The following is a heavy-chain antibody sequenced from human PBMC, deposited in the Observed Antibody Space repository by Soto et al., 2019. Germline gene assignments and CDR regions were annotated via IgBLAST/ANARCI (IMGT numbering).Heavy chain of an antibody. CDR1: GGTFSSYA. V-gene: IGHV1-69*12. D-gene: IGHD3-9*01. CDR2: IIPIFGTA. CDR3: AGAPASTHFDWGKGGFDP. Sequence: QVQLVQSGAEVKKPGSSVKVSCKASGGTFSSYAISWVRQAPGQGLEWMGGIIPIFGTANYAQKFQGRVTITAEESTSTASMELGSLRSEDTAVYYCAGAPASTHFDWGKGGFDPWGQGTLVTVSS. J-gene: IGHJ5*02.